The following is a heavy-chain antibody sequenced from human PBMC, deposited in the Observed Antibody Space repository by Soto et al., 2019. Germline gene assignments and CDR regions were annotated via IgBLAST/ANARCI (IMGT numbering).Heavy chain of an antibody. D-gene: IGHD3-10*01. CDR2: ISGSGGST. CDR3: AKDRFGYGDFDY. Sequence: EVQLLESGGGLVQPGGSLRLSCAASGFTFSSYAMSWVRQAPGKGLEWVSAISGSGGSTYYANSVKGRFTISRDNSKNTLYLQMNSLRAEDTAVYYCAKDRFGYGDFDYWGQGTLVTVSS. CDR1: GFTFSSYA. J-gene: IGHJ4*02. V-gene: IGHV3-23*01.